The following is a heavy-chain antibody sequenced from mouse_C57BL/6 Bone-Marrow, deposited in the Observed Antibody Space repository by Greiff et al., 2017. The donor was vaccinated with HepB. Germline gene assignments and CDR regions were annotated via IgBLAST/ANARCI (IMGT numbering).Heavy chain of an antibody. Sequence: QVQLQQSGPGLVQPSQSLSITCTVSGFSLTSYGVHWVRQSPGKGLEWLGVIWSGGSTDYNAAFISRLSISKDNSKSQVFFKMNSLQADDTAIYYCAREHYYGSSYVYAMDYWGQGTSVTVSS. CDR3: AREHYYGSSYVYAMDY. D-gene: IGHD1-1*01. CDR1: GFSLTSYG. CDR2: IWSGGST. J-gene: IGHJ4*01. V-gene: IGHV2-2*01.